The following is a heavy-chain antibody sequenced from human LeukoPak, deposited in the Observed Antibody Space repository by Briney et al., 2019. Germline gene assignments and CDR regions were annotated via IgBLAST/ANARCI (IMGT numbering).Heavy chain of an antibody. Sequence: GRSLRLSCAASGFTFSNHGFHWVRQAPGKGLDWVAVIWYDGSQRYYAGSVKGRFTISRDNSKKTVYLQMNSLRAEDTAVYYCASDAVRYPLGWGEGTLVTVSS. CDR1: GFTFSNHG. CDR2: IWYDGSQR. CDR3: ASDAVRYPLG. V-gene: IGHV3-33*01. J-gene: IGHJ1*01. D-gene: IGHD3-9*01.